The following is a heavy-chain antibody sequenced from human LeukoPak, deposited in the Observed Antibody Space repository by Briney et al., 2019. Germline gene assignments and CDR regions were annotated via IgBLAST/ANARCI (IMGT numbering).Heavy chain of an antibody. CDR3: ARGGGLDI. V-gene: IGHV3-7*05. J-gene: IGHJ3*02. CDR2: IKQDGSEK. CDR1: GFIFSSYW. Sequence: GGSLRLSCAASGFIFSSYWMTWVRQAPGKGLEWVANIKQDGSEKYYVDSAKGRFTISRDNAKNSLYLQMNSLRAEDTAVYYCARGGGLDIWGQGTMVTVSS.